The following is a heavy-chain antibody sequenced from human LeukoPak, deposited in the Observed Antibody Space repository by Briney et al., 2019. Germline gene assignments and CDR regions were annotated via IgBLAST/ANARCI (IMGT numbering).Heavy chain of an antibody. J-gene: IGHJ4*02. CDR2: ISYDGSNK. D-gene: IGHD4-17*01. CDR1: GFTFSSYA. Sequence: PGRSLRLSCAASGFTFSSYAMHWVRQAPGKGLEWVAVISYDGSNKYYADSVKGRFTISRDNSKNTLYLQMNSLSAEDTAVYYCARDPSYGDWTYFDYWGQGTLVTVSS. V-gene: IGHV3-30-3*01. CDR3: ARDPSYGDWTYFDY.